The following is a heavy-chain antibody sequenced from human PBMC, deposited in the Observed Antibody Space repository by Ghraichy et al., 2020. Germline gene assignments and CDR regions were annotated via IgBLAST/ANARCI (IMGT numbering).Heavy chain of an antibody. CDR1: GFTFSSYG. Sequence: GESLNISCAASGFTFSSYGMHWVRQAPGKGLEWVAFIRYDGSNKYYADSVKGRFTISRDNSKNTLYLQMNSLRAEDTAVYYCAKDGADITMIVVVRGPYFDYWGQGTLVTVSS. D-gene: IGHD3-22*01. J-gene: IGHJ4*02. CDR3: AKDGADITMIVVVRGPYFDY. CDR2: IRYDGSNK. V-gene: IGHV3-30*02.